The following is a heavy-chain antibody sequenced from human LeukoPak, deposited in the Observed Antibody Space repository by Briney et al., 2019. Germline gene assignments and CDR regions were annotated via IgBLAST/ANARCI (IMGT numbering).Heavy chain of an antibody. Sequence: GGSLRLSCAASGFTFSGYWMHWVRHPPGKGLVWVSRINTDGSSAWYADSVKGRFTISRDNSKNTLYLQMNSLRAEDTAVYYCARVIRDYYYMDVWGKGTTVTVSS. J-gene: IGHJ6*03. CDR2: INTDGSSA. CDR1: GFTFSGYW. CDR3: ARVIRDYYYMDV. D-gene: IGHD3-10*01. V-gene: IGHV3-74*01.